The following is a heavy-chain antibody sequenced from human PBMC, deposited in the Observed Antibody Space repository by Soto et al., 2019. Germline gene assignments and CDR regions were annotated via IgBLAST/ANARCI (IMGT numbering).Heavy chain of an antibody. CDR3: AMETSSSCHDY. Sequence: QVQLVQSGAEVKKPGASVKVSCKASGYTFTSYGISWVRQAPGQGLEWMGWISAYNGNTNDAQKRQGIVTMTTDTSTITAYLALRSLRSDDTAVCFCAMETSSSCHDYWGQGTLVTVSS. CDR1: GYTFTSYG. D-gene: IGHD6-13*01. J-gene: IGHJ4*02. CDR2: ISAYNGNT. V-gene: IGHV1-18*01.